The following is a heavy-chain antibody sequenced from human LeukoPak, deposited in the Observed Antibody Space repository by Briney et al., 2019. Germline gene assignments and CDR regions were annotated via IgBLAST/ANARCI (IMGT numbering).Heavy chain of an antibody. Sequence: ASVNVSCKASGYTFTTYGITWVRQAPGQRLEWLGWISTYNGNTNYAQKFQGRVTLTTDTSASIAYLELRSLRSDDTALYYCARDHLYIVPTIYSYWGQGTLVTVSS. CDR2: ISTYNGNT. CDR1: GYTFTTYG. CDR3: ARDHLYIVPTIYSY. V-gene: IGHV1-18*01. J-gene: IGHJ4*02. D-gene: IGHD5-12*01.